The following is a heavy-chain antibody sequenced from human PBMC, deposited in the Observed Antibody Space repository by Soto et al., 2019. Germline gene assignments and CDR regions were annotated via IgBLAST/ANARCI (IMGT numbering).Heavy chain of an antibody. CDR1: GGSISSYY. CDR2: IYYSGST. Sequence: SETLSLTCTVSGGSISSYYWSWIRQPPGKGLEWIGYIYYSGSTNYNPSLKSRVTISVDTSKNQFSLKLSSVTAADTAVYYCARAPGGYSGSYYRHDAFDIWGQGTMVTVSS. D-gene: IGHD1-26*01. J-gene: IGHJ3*02. V-gene: IGHV4-59*01. CDR3: ARAPGGYSGSYYRHDAFDI.